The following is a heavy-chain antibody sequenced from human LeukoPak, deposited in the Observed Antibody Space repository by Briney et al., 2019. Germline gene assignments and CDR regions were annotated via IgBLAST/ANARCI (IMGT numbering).Heavy chain of an antibody. D-gene: IGHD2-15*01. CDR3: AKDLVDIVVVVAATGAEYFQH. CDR1: GFTFSSYA. J-gene: IGHJ1*01. Sequence: PGGSLRLSCAASGFTFSSYAMSWVRQAPGKGLEWVSAISGSGGSTYYADSVKGRFTISRDDSKNTLYLQMNSLRAEDTAVYYCAKDLVDIVVVVAATGAEYFQHWGRGTLVTVSS. CDR2: ISGSGGST. V-gene: IGHV3-23*01.